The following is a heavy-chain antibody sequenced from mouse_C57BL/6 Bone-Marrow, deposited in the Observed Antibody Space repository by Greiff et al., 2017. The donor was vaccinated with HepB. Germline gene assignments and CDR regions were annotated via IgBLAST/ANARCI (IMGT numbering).Heavy chain of an antibody. D-gene: IGHD2-4*01. CDR1: GYTFTSYW. CDR3: ERWGLRLYFDY. J-gene: IGHJ2*01. Sequence: VQLQQPGAELVKPGASVKLSCKASGYTFTSYWMHWVKQRPGQGLEWIGMIHPNSGSTNYNEKFKSKATLTVDKSSSTAYMQLSSLTSEDSAVYYCERWGLRLYFDYWGQGTTLTVSS. V-gene: IGHV1-64*01. CDR2: IHPNSGST.